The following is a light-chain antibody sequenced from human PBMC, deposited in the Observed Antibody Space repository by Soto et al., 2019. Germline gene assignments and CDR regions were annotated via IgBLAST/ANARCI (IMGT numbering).Light chain of an antibody. CDR2: EVS. Sequence: QSALTQPASVSGSPGQSITISCTGTSSDVGAYNFVSWYQQFPGKAPKLMIYEVSNRPSGVSDRFSGSKSGNTASLIISGLQAEDEADYYCSLYTSENTYVFGTGTKLTVL. V-gene: IGLV2-14*01. J-gene: IGLJ1*01. CDR3: SLYTSENTYV. CDR1: SSDVGAYNF.